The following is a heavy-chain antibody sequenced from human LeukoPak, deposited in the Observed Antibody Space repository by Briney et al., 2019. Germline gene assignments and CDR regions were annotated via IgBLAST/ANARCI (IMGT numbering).Heavy chain of an antibody. CDR1: GGSISSNNW. CDR2: IYHSGST. J-gene: IGHJ4*02. CDR3: ARVASGWRNFDY. V-gene: IGHV4-4*02. D-gene: IGHD6-19*01. Sequence: SETLSLTCAVSGGSISSNNWWSWVRQPPGKGLEWIGEIYHSGSTSYNPSLKSRVTISVDKSKNQFSLRLSSVTAADTAVYYCARVASGWRNFDYWGQGTLVTVSS.